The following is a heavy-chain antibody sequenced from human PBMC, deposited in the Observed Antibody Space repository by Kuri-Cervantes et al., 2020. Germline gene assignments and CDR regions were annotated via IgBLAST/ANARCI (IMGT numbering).Heavy chain of an antibody. V-gene: IGHV3-23*01. J-gene: IGHJ5*01. CDR3: AKRAYDSSGWFDS. D-gene: IGHD3-22*01. Sequence: ADSVKGRFTIARDNSENTLYLQMNSLRAEDTAKYYCAKRAYDSSGWFDSWGQGTLVTVSS.